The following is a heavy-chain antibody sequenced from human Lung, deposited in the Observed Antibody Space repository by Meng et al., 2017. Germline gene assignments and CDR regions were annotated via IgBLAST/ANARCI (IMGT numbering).Heavy chain of an antibody. CDR1: GDIGTSNRAA. J-gene: IGHJ5*01. CDR2: TYYRSKWYS. CDR3: TGVGHKNRFDS. V-gene: IGHV6-1*01. D-gene: IGHD2-21*01. Sequence: QVHLRPSSPVLVKPSQTLSPPSATPGDIGTSNRAAWNWSRQSPSRGLEWLGRTYYRSKWYSDYATAVRSRITINADTSKNQFSLQMKSLTPEDTAVYCCTGVGHKNRFDSWGQGTLVTVAS.